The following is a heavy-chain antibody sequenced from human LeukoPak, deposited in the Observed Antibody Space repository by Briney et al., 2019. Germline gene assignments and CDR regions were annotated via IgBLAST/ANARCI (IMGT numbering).Heavy chain of an antibody. V-gene: IGHV3-23*05. CDR1: GFIFRNYG. Sequence: PGGSLRLSCAASGFIFRNYGMNWVRQAPGKGLEWASGIYTNRNTRYADSVKGRFTISRDNSKNTLYLQMDSLRVEDTAVYYCAHLVWEYVGGLDVWGQGTTVTVSS. CDR3: AHLVWEYVGGLDV. D-gene: IGHD1-26*01. CDR2: IYTNRNT. J-gene: IGHJ6*02.